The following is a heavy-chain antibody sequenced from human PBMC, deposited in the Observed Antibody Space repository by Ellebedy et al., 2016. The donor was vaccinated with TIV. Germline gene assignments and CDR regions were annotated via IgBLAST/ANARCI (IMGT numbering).Heavy chain of an antibody. Sequence: ASVKVSCKGSGYRFTSYWIGWVRQMPGKGLEWMGIIYPGDSDTRYSPSFQGQVTISADKSISSADLQWSSLNASDTAIYYCARLTAYYYGGAGRYFDYWGQGTLVTVSS. V-gene: IGHV5-51*01. D-gene: IGHD3-10*01. CDR1: GYRFTSYW. J-gene: IGHJ4*02. CDR3: ARLTAYYYGGAGRYFDY. CDR2: IYPGDSDT.